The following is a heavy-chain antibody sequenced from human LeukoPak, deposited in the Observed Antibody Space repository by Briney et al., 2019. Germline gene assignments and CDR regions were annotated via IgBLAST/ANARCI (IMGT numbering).Heavy chain of an antibody. D-gene: IGHD1-26*01. CDR2: IEQDGSEK. Sequence: GGSLRLSCAASGFTLSNYWMSWVRQAPGKGLEWVASIEQDGSEKNYVDSVKGRFTISRDNAKNSLYLQMNSLRAEDTAVYYCARGVGAIDDWGQGTLVTASS. CDR3: ARGVGAIDD. J-gene: IGHJ4*02. CDR1: GFTLSNYW. V-gene: IGHV3-7*01.